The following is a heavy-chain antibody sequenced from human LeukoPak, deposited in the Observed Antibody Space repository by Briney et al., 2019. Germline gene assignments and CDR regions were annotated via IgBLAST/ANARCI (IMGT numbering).Heavy chain of an antibody. V-gene: IGHV3-30*14. CDR2: ISYDGSNK. CDR1: GFTFSSYA. CDR3: TRSDTTIVRFDY. Sequence: GRSLRLSCAASGFTFSSYAMHWVRQAPGKGLEWVAVISYDGSNKYYADSVKGRFTISRDNSRNTLFLQMNSLRVEDTAIYYCTRSDTTIVRFDYWGLGTLVTVSS. D-gene: IGHD5-18*01. J-gene: IGHJ4*02.